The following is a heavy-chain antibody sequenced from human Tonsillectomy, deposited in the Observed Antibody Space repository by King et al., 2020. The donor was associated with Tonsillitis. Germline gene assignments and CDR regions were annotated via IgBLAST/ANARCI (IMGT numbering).Heavy chain of an antibody. D-gene: IGHD2-15*01. CDR2: ISGSGRSA. V-gene: IGHV3-23*04. J-gene: IGHJ6*02. CDR1: GFTFSSYA. CDR3: AKDAVTGGWSYYYGMDV. Sequence: VQLVESGGGLVQPGGSLRLSCAASGFTFSSYAMSWVRQAPGKGLEWVSAISGSGRSAYYADSVKGRFTISRDNSKNTLYLQMNSLRAEDTAVYYCAKDAVTGGWSYYYGMDVWGQGTTVTVSS.